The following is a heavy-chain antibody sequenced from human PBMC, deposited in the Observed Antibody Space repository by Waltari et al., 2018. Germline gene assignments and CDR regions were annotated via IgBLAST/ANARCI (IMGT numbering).Heavy chain of an antibody. D-gene: IGHD1-26*01. CDR2: IYTSGST. CDR1: GGSISSYY. CDR3: ARDFSYSGSADAFDI. V-gene: IGHV4-4*07. Sequence: QVQLQESGPGLVKPSETLSLTCTVSGGSISSYYWSWIRQPAGKGLEGIGRIYTSGSTNHNPSLKSRVTMSVDTSKNQFSLKLSSVTAADTAVYYCARDFSYSGSADAFDIWGQGTMVTVSS. J-gene: IGHJ3*02.